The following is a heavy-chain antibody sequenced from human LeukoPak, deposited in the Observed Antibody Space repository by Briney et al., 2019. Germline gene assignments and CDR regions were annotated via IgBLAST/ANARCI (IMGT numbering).Heavy chain of an antibody. CDR1: GFTVSSNY. CDR2: IYSGGST. V-gene: IGHV3-66*01. Sequence: GGSLRLSCAASGFTVSSNYMSWVRQAPGKGLEWVSVIYSGGSTYYADSVKGRFTTSRDNSKNTLYLQMNSLRAEDTAVYYCAKDRGVGAARPLDYWGQGTLVTVSS. D-gene: IGHD6-6*01. CDR3: AKDRGVGAARPLDY. J-gene: IGHJ4*02.